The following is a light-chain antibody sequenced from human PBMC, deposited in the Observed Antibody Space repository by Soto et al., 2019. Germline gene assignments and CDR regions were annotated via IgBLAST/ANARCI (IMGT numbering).Light chain of an antibody. Sequence: EIVLTQSPGTLSLSPGERASLSCRASQSVSSSYLAWYQQKPGQAPRLLIYDASNRATGIPARFSGSGFGTDFTLTISSLEPEDFAVYYCQQRKNWQVTFGQGTKVDIK. CDR3: QQRKNWQVT. CDR1: QSVSSSY. V-gene: IGKV3D-20*02. CDR2: DAS. J-gene: IGKJ1*01.